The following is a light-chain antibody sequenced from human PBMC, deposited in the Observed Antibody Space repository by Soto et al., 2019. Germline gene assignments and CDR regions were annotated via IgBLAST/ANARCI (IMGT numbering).Light chain of an antibody. CDR3: QVWDSSTVV. V-gene: IGLV3-9*01. Sequence: SYELTQPLSVSVALGQTAMITCGGNNIGSKNVHWYQQKPGQAPVLVIYRDNRRPSGIPERFSGSNSGSTATLSISRAQAGDEADYYCQVWDSSTVVFGGGTKLTVL. J-gene: IGLJ2*01. CDR2: RDN. CDR1: NIGSKN.